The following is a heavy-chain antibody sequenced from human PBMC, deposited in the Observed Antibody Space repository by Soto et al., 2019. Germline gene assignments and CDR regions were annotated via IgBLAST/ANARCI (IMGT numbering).Heavy chain of an antibody. Sequence: SETLSLTCAVSGGSISSSNWWSWVRQPPGKGLEWIGEIYHSGSTNYNPSLKSRVTISVDTSKNQFSLKLSSVTAADTAVYYCARDSSHYYDRFDPWGQGTLVTVSS. J-gene: IGHJ5*02. CDR1: GGSISSSNW. CDR3: ARDSSHYYDRFDP. CDR2: IYHSGST. V-gene: IGHV4-4*02. D-gene: IGHD3-22*01.